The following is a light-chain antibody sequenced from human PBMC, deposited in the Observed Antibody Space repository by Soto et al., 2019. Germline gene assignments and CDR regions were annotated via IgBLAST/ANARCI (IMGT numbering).Light chain of an antibody. J-gene: IGKJ1*01. CDR2: GAS. CDR3: QQYNNWPERT. Sequence: EIVMTQSPATLSVSPGERATLSCRASQSVSSNLAWYQQKPGQAPRLLIYGASTRATGIPARSSGSGSGTDFTLTMSSLQSEDFAVYYCQQYNNWPERTFGQGTKVEIK. V-gene: IGKV3-15*01. CDR1: QSVSSN.